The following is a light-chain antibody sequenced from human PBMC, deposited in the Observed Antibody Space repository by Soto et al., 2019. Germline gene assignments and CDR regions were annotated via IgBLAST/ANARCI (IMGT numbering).Light chain of an antibody. CDR3: CSYAGSPRYV. CDR1: SSDAGGYNY. CDR2: DVS. V-gene: IGLV2-11*01. J-gene: IGLJ1*01. Sequence: QSVLTQPRSVSGSPGQSVTISCTGNSSDAGGYNYVSCYHQHPGKAPKVMIYDVSARPSGVPDRFSGSKSGNTASLTISGLHAEDEADYYCCSYAGSPRYVLGTGTKVTVL.